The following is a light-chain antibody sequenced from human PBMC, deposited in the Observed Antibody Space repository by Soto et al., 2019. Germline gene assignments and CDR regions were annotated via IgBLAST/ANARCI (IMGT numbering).Light chain of an antibody. Sequence: EIVMTQSPATLSVSPGERATLSCRASQTVSSTLAWYQQKPGQAPRLLIHGASTRAAGIPARFSGSGSGTEFTLTISSLQSEDCAVYYVQQYNDWPPFTVGPGTRVDIK. CDR2: GAS. J-gene: IGKJ3*01. CDR3: QQYNDWPPFT. CDR1: QTVSST. V-gene: IGKV3-15*01.